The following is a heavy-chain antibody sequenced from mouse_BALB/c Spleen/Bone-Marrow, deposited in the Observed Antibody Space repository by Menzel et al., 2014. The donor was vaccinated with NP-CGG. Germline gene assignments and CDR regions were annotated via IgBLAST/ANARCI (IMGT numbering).Heavy chain of an antibody. Sequence: EVQLVESGGGLVQPGGSLRLSCATSGFTFTDYYVSWVRQPPGKALEWLVFIRNKANGYTTEYSASVKGRFTISRDNSQSILYLQMNTLRAEDSATYYCARALIVFDYWGQGTTLTVSS. CDR1: GFTFTDYY. V-gene: IGHV7-3*02. CDR2: IRNKANGYTT. CDR3: ARALIVFDY. J-gene: IGHJ2*01.